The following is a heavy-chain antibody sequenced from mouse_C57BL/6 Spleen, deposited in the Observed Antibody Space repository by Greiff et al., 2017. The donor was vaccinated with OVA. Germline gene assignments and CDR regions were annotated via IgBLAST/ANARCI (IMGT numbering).Heavy chain of an antibody. Sequence: EVMLVESGPGMVKPSQSLSLTCTVTGYSITSGYDWHWIRHFPGNQLEWMGYIRYSGSTNYNPSLKSRISITHDTSKNHFFLKLNSVTTEDTATYYCARGLVYFDYWGQGTTLTVSS. CDR1: GYSITSGYD. V-gene: IGHV3-1*01. CDR3: ARGLVYFDY. D-gene: IGHD1-1*02. CDR2: IRYSGST. J-gene: IGHJ2*01.